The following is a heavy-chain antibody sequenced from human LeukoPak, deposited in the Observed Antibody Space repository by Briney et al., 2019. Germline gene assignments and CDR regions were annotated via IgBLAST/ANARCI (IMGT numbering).Heavy chain of an antibody. J-gene: IGHJ6*02. CDR1: GGSFSGYY. CDR2: INHSGST. CDR3: ASSRFRYSGSYQTDYYYYYGMDV. V-gene: IGHV4-34*01. D-gene: IGHD1-26*01. Sequence: SETLSLTRAVYGGSFSGYYWSWIRQPPGKGLEWVGEINHSGSTNYNPSLKSRVTISVDTSKNQFSLKLSSVTAADTAVYYCASSRFRYSGSYQTDYYYYYGMDVWGQGTTVTVSS.